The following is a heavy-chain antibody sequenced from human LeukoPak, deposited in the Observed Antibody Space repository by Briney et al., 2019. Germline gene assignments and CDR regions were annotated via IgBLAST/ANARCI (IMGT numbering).Heavy chain of an antibody. CDR1: GGSISSYY. D-gene: IGHD2/OR15-2a*01. Sequence: KPSETLSLTCSVSGGSISSYYRSWIRQPPGKGLEWIGYIYYSGSTNYNPSLKSRVTISVDTSKNQFSLKLSSVTAADTAVYYCAGHHPRNTVDFWGQGTLVTVSS. CDR3: AGHHPRNTVDF. J-gene: IGHJ4*02. CDR2: IYYSGST. V-gene: IGHV4-59*01.